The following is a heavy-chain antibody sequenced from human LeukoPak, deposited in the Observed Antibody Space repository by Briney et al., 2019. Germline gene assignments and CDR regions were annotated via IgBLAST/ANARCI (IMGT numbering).Heavy chain of an antibody. V-gene: IGHV3-23*01. CDR1: GFTFSNYA. Sequence: GGSLRLSCAASGFTFSNYAMSWVRQAPGKGLEWVSAIPVNGGSTYYADSVKGRFTISRDNSKNTLYLQMNSLRAEDTAVYYCAKDSYDFWSGFDYWGQGTLVTVSS. CDR3: AKDSYDFWSGFDY. CDR2: IPVNGGST. D-gene: IGHD3-3*01. J-gene: IGHJ4*02.